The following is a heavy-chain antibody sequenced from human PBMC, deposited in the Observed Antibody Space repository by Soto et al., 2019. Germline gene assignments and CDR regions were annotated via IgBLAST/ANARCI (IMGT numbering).Heavy chain of an antibody. Sequence: SETLSLTCTVSGGSIISYYWSWIRQPPGKGLEWIGYIYYSGSTNYNPSLKSRVTISVDTSKNQFSLKLSSVTAADTAVYYCARHVAYYDFWSGSWFDPWGQGTLVTVSS. CDR1: GGSIISYY. CDR2: IYYSGST. D-gene: IGHD3-3*01. V-gene: IGHV4-59*08. CDR3: ARHVAYYDFWSGSWFDP. J-gene: IGHJ5*02.